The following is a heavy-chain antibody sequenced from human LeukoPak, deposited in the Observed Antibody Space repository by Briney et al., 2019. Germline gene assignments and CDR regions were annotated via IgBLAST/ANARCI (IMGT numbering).Heavy chain of an antibody. CDR3: ARGSYGDQN. J-gene: IGHJ4*02. Sequence: SETLSLTCTVSGISISSYYWSWIRQPPGKGLEWIGYIYYSGSTNYNPSLKSRVTISVDTSKNQFSLKLTSVTAADTAVYYCARGSYGDQNWGQGTLVTVSP. V-gene: IGHV4-59*08. CDR1: GISISSYY. D-gene: IGHD4-17*01. CDR2: IYYSGST.